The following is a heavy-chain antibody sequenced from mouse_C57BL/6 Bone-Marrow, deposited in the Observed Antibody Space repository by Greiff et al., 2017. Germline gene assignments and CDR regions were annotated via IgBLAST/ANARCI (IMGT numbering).Heavy chain of an antibody. J-gene: IGHJ4*01. CDR3: ASPAYYSNYVNYYAMDY. Sequence: QVQLQQPGTELVKPGASVKLSCKASGYTFTSYWMHWVKQRPGQGLEWIGNINPSNGGTNYNEKFKSKATLTVDKSSSPAYMQLSSLTSEDSAVYYCASPAYYSNYVNYYAMDYWGQGTSVTVSS. V-gene: IGHV1-53*01. CDR1: GYTFTSYW. D-gene: IGHD2-5*01. CDR2: INPSNGGT.